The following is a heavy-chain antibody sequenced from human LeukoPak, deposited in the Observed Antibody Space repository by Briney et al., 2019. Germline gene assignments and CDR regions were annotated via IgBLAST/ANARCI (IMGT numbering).Heavy chain of an antibody. CDR1: GYTFTSYD. CDR2: MNPNSGNT. Sequence: ASVKVSCKASGYTFTSYDINWVRQATGQGLECMGWMNPNSGNTGYEQKFQGRVTITRNTSISTAYMELSSLRSEDTAVYYCARVGSSTSYYYYMDVWGKGTTVTVSS. V-gene: IGHV1-8*03. J-gene: IGHJ6*03. D-gene: IGHD2-2*01. CDR3: ARVGSSTSYYYYMDV.